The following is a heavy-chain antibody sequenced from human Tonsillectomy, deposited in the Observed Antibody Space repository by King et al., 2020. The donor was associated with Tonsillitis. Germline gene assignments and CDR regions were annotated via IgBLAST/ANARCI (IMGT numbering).Heavy chain of an antibody. J-gene: IGHJ4*02. D-gene: IGHD2-2*01. CDR3: ATRMSSTSGYYFDY. Sequence: VQLVESGGGVVQPGRSLRLSSAASGFTFSSYGMHWVRQAPGKGLEWVAVISYDGGNKYSADSVKGQGRFTISRDNSKNTLYLQMNSLRAEDTAVYYCATRMSSTSGYYFDYWGQGTLVTVSS. CDR2: ISYDGGNK. V-gene: IGHV3-30*03. CDR1: GFTFSSYG.